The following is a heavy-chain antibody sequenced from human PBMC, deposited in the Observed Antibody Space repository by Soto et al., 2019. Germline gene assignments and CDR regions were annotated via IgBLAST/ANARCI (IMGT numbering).Heavy chain of an antibody. CDR1: GFSLSTSGVG. CDR3: AHRRDGNYFDY. CDR2: IYWDDDK. D-gene: IGHD2-21*02. Sequence: QITLKESGPTLVKPTQTLTLTCTFSGFSLSTSGVGVGWSRQPPGKALEWVALIYWDDDKRYTPSLKSRLTITRDTSKNRVVLTMTNMDPVDTATYYCAHRRDGNYFDYWGQGTLVTVSS. V-gene: IGHV2-5*02. J-gene: IGHJ4*02.